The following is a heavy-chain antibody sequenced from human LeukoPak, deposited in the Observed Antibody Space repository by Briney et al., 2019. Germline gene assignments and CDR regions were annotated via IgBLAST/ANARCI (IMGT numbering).Heavy chain of an antibody. Sequence: PGGSLRLSCAASGFTFSEYYMSWIRQAPGKGLEWVSYISSSGSTTYYADSVKGRFTISRDNAKNSLYLQMNSLRAEDTAVYYCAREMDGPYGSGSPLDYWGQGTPVTVSS. CDR1: GFTFSEYY. CDR2: ISSSGSTT. J-gene: IGHJ4*02. CDR3: AREMDGPYGSGSPLDY. D-gene: IGHD3-10*01. V-gene: IGHV3-11*01.